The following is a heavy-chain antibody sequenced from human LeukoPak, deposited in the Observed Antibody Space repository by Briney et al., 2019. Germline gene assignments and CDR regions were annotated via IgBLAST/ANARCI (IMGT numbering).Heavy chain of an antibody. J-gene: IGHJ4*02. D-gene: IGHD2-21*02. Sequence: ASVTVSCKASGGTFSSYAISWVRQAPGQGLEWMGGIIPIFGTANYAQKFQGRVTITADESTSTAYMELSSLRSEDTAVYYCARDPAYCGGDCHSYFDYWGQGTLVTVSS. V-gene: IGHV1-69*13. CDR2: IIPIFGTA. CDR1: GGTFSSYA. CDR3: ARDPAYCGGDCHSYFDY.